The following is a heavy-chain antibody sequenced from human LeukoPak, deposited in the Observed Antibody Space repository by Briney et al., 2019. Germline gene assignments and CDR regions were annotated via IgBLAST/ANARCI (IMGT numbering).Heavy chain of an antibody. V-gene: IGHV1-2*02. J-gene: IGHJ4*02. CDR3: ATYYSDTSARD. CDR1: GHTFTAYY. Sequence: ASVKVSCKASGHTFTAYYMFWVRQAPGQGLEWMGWINPNSGGTNYAPKFQGRVTMTRDTSISTAYMELSGLTSYDTAVYFCATYYSDTSARDWGQGTLVTVSS. CDR2: INPNSGGT. D-gene: IGHD3-22*01.